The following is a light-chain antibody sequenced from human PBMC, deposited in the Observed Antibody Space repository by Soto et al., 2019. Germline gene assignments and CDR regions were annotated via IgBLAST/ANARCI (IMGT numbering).Light chain of an antibody. J-gene: IGKJ1*01. V-gene: IGKV3-20*01. CDR1: QSVSSSY. Sequence: EIVLTQSPGTLSLSPGERATLSCRASQSVSSSYLAWYQQKPGQAPRLLIYGASSRATGIPDRFSGSGSGTDFTLTSSRLEPEDFAVYYCQQYVSSPWTFGQGTKVEIK. CDR3: QQYVSSPWT. CDR2: GAS.